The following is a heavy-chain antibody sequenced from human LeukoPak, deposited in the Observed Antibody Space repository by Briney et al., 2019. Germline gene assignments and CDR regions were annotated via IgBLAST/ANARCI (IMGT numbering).Heavy chain of an antibody. CDR1: GGSFSGYY. Sequence: SETLSLTCAVFGGSFSGYYWIWIRQPPGKGLEWIGEINHSGSINYNSSLKSRVTISVDTSKNQFSLKVSSVTAADTAVYYCARRMGRRFGERYYYYHYMDDWGKGTTVTISS. CDR2: INHSGSI. CDR3: ARRMGRRFGERYYYYHYMDD. V-gene: IGHV4-34*01. J-gene: IGHJ6*03. D-gene: IGHD3-10*01.